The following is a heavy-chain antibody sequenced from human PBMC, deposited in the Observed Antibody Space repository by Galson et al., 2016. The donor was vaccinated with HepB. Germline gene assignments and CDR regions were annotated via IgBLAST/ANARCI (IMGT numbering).Heavy chain of an antibody. J-gene: IGHJ4*01. CDR1: EFSFRSYG. CDR3: AKEGNYYGSGSYYEY. CDR2: ISGSGGTT. Sequence: SLRLSCAASEFSFRSYGMSWVRQAPGKGLEWVAGISGSGGTTHYADSVKGRFTISRDNSKNTLHLEMKSLRAEDTAVYYCAKEGNYYGSGSYYEYWGHGTLVTVSS. V-gene: IGHV3-23*01. D-gene: IGHD3-10*01.